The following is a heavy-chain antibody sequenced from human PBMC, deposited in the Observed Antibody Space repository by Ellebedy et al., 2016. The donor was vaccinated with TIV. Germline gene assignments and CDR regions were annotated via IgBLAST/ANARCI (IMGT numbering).Heavy chain of an antibody. D-gene: IGHD4-17*01. CDR2: ISSSSSYI. CDR3: ARDYGDYINWFDP. J-gene: IGHJ5*02. V-gene: IGHV3-21*01. CDR1: GFTFSSYS. Sequence: GESLKISCAASGFTFSSYSMNWVRQAPGKGLEWVSSISSSSSYIYYVDSVKGRFTISRDNAKNSLYLQMNSLRAEDTAVYYCARDYGDYINWFDPWGQGTLVTVSS.